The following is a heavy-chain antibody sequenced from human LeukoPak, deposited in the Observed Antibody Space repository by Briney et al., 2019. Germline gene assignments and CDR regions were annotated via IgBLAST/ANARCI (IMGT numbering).Heavy chain of an antibody. CDR2: IIPIFGTA. CDR1: GGTFSSYA. V-gene: IGHV1-69*13. J-gene: IGHJ4*02. Sequence: ASVKVSCKASGGTFSSYAISWVRPAPGQGLEWMGGIIPIFGTANYAQKFQGRVTITADESTSTAYMELSSLRSEDTAVYYCARGGSSGENPVSEFDYWGQGTLVTVSS. CDR3: ARGGSSGENPVSEFDY. D-gene: IGHD6-6*01.